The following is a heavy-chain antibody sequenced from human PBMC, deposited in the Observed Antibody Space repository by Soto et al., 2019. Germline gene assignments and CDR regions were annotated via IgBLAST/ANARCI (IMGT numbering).Heavy chain of an antibody. D-gene: IGHD3-3*01. CDR1: GFTFSSYA. CDR2: VSYDGSNK. Sequence: QVQLVESGGGVVQPGRSLRLSCAASGFTFSSYAMHWVRQAPGKGLEWVAVVSYDGSNKYYADSLKGRFTISRDNSKNTLYLQMNSLRAEDTAVYYCARDYDFWRGYYYYYYGMDVWGQGTTVTVSS. V-gene: IGHV3-30-3*01. J-gene: IGHJ6*02. CDR3: ARDYDFWRGYYYYYYGMDV.